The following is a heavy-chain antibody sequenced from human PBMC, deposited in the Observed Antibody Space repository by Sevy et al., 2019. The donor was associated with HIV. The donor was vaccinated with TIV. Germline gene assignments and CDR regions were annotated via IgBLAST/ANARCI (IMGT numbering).Heavy chain of an antibody. J-gene: IGHJ6*02. CDR1: GFTFSNAW. V-gene: IGHV3-15*01. D-gene: IGHD5-12*01. CDR3: TTDPRWLRLSDYYYGMDV. CDR2: IKSKTDGGTT. Sequence: GGSLRLSCAASGFTFSNAWMSWVRQAPGKGLEWVGRIKSKTDGGTTDYAAPVKGRFTISRDDSKNTLYLQMNSLKTEDTAVYYCTTDPRWLRLSDYYYGMDVWGQGTTVTVFS.